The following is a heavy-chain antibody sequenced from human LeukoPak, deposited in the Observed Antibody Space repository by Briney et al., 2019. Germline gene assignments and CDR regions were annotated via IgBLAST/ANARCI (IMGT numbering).Heavy chain of an antibody. J-gene: IGHJ3*02. D-gene: IGHD3-22*01. CDR3: AGKGEVGVDYYDKDAFDI. CDR2: IYYSGST. CDR1: GGSISSYY. Sequence: PSETLSLTCTVSGGSISSYYWSWIRQPPGKGLEWIGYIYYSGSTYYNPSLKSRVTISVDTSKNQFSLKLSSVTAADTAAYYCAGKGEVGVDYYDKDAFDIWGQGTMVTVSS. V-gene: IGHV4-59*06.